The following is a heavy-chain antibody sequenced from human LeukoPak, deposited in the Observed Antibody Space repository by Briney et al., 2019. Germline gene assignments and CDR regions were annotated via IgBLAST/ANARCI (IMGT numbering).Heavy chain of an antibody. D-gene: IGHD3-10*01. J-gene: IGHJ4*02. CDR3: ASLFRDYFGSGSYYNVDY. CDR1: GFTFSSYT. V-gene: IGHV3-21*01. Sequence: GGSLRLSCAASGFTFSSYTMNWVRQAPGKGPEWVSSISSSSSYIYYADSVKGRFTISRDNAKNSLYLQMNSLRAEDTAVFYCASLFRDYFGSGSYYNVDYWGQGTLVTVSS. CDR2: ISSSSSYI.